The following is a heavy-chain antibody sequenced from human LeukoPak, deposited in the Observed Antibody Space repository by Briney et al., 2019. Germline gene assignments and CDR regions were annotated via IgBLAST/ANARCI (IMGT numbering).Heavy chain of an antibody. V-gene: IGHV3-48*03. CDR1: GFTFSSYE. D-gene: IGHD6-6*01. CDR3: ARDLEYSSSSLGY. J-gene: IGHJ4*02. CDR2: ISSSGSTI. Sequence: KTGGSLRLSCAASGFTFSSYEMNWVRQAPGKGLEWVSYISSSGSTIYYADFVKGRFTISRDNAKNSLYLQMNSLRAEDTAVYYCARDLEYSSSSLGYWGQGTLVTVSS.